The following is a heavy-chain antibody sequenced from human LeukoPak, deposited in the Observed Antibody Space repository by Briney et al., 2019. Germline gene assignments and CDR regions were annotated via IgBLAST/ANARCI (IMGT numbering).Heavy chain of an antibody. Sequence: PGGSLRLSCAASGFTVSSNYMSWVRQAPGKGLEWVSVIYSGGSTYYADSVKGRFTISRDNSKNTLYLQMNSLRAEDTAVYYCARASSGWRGYYFDYWGQGTLVTVSS. V-gene: IGHV3-66*01. CDR3: ARASSGWRGYYFDY. CDR2: IYSGGST. D-gene: IGHD6-19*01. CDR1: GFTVSSNY. J-gene: IGHJ4*02.